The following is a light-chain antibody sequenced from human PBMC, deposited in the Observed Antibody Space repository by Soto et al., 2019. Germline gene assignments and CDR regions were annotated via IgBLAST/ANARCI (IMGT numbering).Light chain of an antibody. CDR3: NSYTSGTTLVV. CDR1: SSDVGAYNY. Sequence: QSALTQPASVSGSPGQSITISCTGTSSDVGAYNYVSWYQQHPGKAPKLMIYEVNNRPSGVSNRFSGSKSGNTASLTISGLQAEDGADYYCNSYTSGTTLVVFGGGTKLTVL. V-gene: IGLV2-14*01. J-gene: IGLJ3*02. CDR2: EVN.